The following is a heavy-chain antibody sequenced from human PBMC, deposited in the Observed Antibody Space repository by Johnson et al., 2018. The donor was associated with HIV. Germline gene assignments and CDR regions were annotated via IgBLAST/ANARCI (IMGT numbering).Heavy chain of an antibody. J-gene: IGHJ3*02. Sequence: VQLVESGGGLVQPGGSLRLSCAASGFIVSSNYMSWVRQAPGKGLEWVSYISSSGTTIYSADSVKGRFTISRDNSKNTLYLQMNSLRAEDTAVYYCAREGRGSSSGAFDIWGQGTMVTLSS. CDR3: AREGRGSSSGAFDI. D-gene: IGHD6-6*01. CDR2: ISSSGTTI. V-gene: IGHV3-48*01. CDR1: GFIVSSNY.